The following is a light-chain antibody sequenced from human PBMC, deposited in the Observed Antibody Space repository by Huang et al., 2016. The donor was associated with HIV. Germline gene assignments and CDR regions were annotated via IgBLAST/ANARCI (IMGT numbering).Light chain of an antibody. J-gene: IGKJ2*01. Sequence: DLPFTQSPSPLSASVGDRITITCRASQSISHWLAWYQQKPGKAPKLLIYEAFTLESGVPSRFSGSGSGTEFTLTISSLQPDDFATYYCQQYKSYYTFGQGTKLEIK. V-gene: IGKV1-5*03. CDR2: EAF. CDR1: QSISHW. CDR3: QQYKSYYT.